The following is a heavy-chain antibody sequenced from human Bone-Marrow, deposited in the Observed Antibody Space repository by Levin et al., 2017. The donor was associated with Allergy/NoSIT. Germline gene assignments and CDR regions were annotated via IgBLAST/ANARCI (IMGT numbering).Heavy chain of an antibody. V-gene: IGHV4-30-4*01. CDR3: ARYSYYYDDSNYYSSPPDHYSYYGLDV. Sequence: SENLSLTCTVSGGSISGGSSYWTWIRQPPGKGLEWIGYISYSGTTNYNPSLKSRITISVDTSKDEFSLRLSSVTAADPAVYFCARYSYYYDDSNYYSSPPDHYSYYGLDVWGRGTTVIVS. D-gene: IGHD3-22*01. CDR2: ISYSGTT. CDR1: GGSISGGSSY. J-gene: IGHJ6*02.